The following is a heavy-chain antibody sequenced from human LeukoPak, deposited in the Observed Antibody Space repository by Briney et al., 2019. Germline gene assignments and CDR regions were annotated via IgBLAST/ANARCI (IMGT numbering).Heavy chain of an antibody. J-gene: IGHJ4*02. Sequence: ASVKVSCKASGYTFTGYYMRWVRQAPGQGLEWMGWINPNSGGTNYAQKFQGRVTMTRDTSISTAYMELSRMRSDDTAVYYCARSVTTVTYFDYWGQGTLVTVSS. CDR2: INPNSGGT. CDR3: ARSVTTVTYFDY. D-gene: IGHD4-17*01. CDR1: GYTFTGYY. V-gene: IGHV1-2*02.